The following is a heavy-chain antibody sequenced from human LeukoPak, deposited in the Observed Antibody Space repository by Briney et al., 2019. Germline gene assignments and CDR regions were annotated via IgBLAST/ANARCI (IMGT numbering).Heavy chain of an antibody. V-gene: IGHV3-33*01. CDR3: ARGGCSWQIDY. CDR1: GFTFSSYG. D-gene: IGHD6-13*01. Sequence: GGSLKLSCAASGFTFSSYGMHCVSQASGKWLEWVAVIWYDGSNKYYADSVKGRFTISRDNSKNTLYLQMNSLRAEDTAVYYCARGGCSWQIDYWGQGTLVTVSS. J-gene: IGHJ4*02. CDR2: IWYDGSNK.